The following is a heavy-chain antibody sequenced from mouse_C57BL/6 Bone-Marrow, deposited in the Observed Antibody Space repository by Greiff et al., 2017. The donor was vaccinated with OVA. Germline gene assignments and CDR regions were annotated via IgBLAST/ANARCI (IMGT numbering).Heavy chain of an antibody. Sequence: QVQLQQPGAELVKPGASVKLSCKASGYTFTSYWMQWVKQRPGQGLEWIGEIDPSDSYTNYNQKFKGKATLTVDTSSSTAYMQLSSLTSEDSAVYYCARWEPRPTLDYWGQGTTLTVSS. D-gene: IGHD2-10*01. J-gene: IGHJ2*01. CDR3: ARWEPRPTLDY. CDR1: GYTFTSYW. V-gene: IGHV1-50*01. CDR2: IDPSDSYT.